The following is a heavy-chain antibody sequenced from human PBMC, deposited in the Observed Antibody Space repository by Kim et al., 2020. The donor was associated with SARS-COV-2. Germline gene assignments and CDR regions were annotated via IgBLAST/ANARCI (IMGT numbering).Heavy chain of an antibody. CDR2: ISYDGSNK. J-gene: IGHJ3*02. Sequence: GGSLRLSCAASGFTFSSYAMHWVRQAPGKGLEWVAVISYDGSNKYYADSVKGRFTISRDNSKNTLYLQMNSLRAEDTAVYYCARAWGGSYSSAFDIWGQGTMVTVSS. D-gene: IGHD1-26*01. V-gene: IGHV3-30*04. CDR1: GFTFSSYA. CDR3: ARAWGGSYSSAFDI.